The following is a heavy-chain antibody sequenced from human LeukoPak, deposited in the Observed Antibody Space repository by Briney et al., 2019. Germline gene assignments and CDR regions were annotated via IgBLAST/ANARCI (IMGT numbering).Heavy chain of an antibody. CDR3: TTLPSATYYYGSGSSFYYYYYYMDV. CDR1: GFTFSNAW. Sequence: GGSLRLSCAASGFTFSNAWMSWVRQAPGKGLEWVGRIKSKTDGGTTDYAAPVKGRFTISRDDSKNTLYLQMNSLKTEDTAVYYCTTLPSATYYYGSGSSFYYYYYYMDVWDKGTTVTVSS. D-gene: IGHD3-10*01. J-gene: IGHJ6*03. CDR2: IKSKTDGGTT. V-gene: IGHV3-15*01.